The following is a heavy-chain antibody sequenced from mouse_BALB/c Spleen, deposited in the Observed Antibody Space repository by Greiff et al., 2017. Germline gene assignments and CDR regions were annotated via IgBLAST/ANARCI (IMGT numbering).Heavy chain of an antibody. J-gene: IGHJ3*01. CDR1: GFTFNTYA. Sequence: EVHLVESGGGLVQPKGSLKLSCAASGFTFNTYAMNWVRQAPGKGLEWVARIRSKSNNYATYYADSVKDRFTISRDDSQSMLYLQMNNLKTEDTAMYYCVRNYGSSYGGFAYWGQGTLVTVSA. D-gene: IGHD1-1*01. CDR2: IRSKSNNYAT. CDR3: VRNYGSSYGGFAY. V-gene: IGHV10-1*02.